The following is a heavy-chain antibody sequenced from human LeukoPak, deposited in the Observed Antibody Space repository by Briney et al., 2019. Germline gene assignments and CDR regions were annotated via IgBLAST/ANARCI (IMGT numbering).Heavy chain of an antibody. Sequence: SETLSLTCTVSGGSISSYYWSWIRQPPGKGLEWIGYIYYSGGTNYNPSLKSRVTISVDTSKNQFSLKLTSVTAADTAVYYCARGVQYTAMVTGFDYWGQGTLVTVSS. V-gene: IGHV4-59*01. CDR2: IYYSGGT. D-gene: IGHD5-18*01. CDR3: ARGVQYTAMVTGFDY. CDR1: GGSISSYY. J-gene: IGHJ4*02.